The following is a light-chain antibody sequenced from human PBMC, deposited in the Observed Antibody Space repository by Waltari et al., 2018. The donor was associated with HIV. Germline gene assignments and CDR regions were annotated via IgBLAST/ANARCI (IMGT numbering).Light chain of an antibody. V-gene: IGLV2-23*02. Sequence: QSALTQPASVSGNPGQSVTITCTGTDIDIGNYNLVSWFQQHPGKAPKLLIYDVSKRPSGFSSRFSGSKSGYFASLTISGLLTEDESSDYCLTYVSKTSTWQFGGGTYLTV. J-gene: IGLJ3*02. CDR1: DIDIGNYNL. CDR2: DVS. CDR3: LTYVSKTSTWQ.